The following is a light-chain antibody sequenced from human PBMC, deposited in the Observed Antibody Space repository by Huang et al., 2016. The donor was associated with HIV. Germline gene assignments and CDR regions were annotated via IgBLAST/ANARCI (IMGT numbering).Light chain of an antibody. V-gene: IGKV1-33*01. CDR1: QDISIY. Sequence: DIQMTQSPSSLSASVGDRVTITCQASQDISIYLNWYQQKPGNAPQVLIYAASNLETGVPSRFSGSGSGTDFTFTISSLQPGDIATYYCQQYDNLPWTFGQGTKVEIK. J-gene: IGKJ1*01. CDR3: QQYDNLPWT. CDR2: AAS.